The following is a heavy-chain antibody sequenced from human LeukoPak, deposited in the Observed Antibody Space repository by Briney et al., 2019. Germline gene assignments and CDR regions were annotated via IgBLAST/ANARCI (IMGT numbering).Heavy chain of an antibody. V-gene: IGHV3-30*02. J-gene: IGHJ6*03. CDR2: IRYDGSNK. CDR3: AKGCSSTSCPSYYYYYMDV. CDR1: GFIFSSYG. D-gene: IGHD2-2*01. Sequence: PGGSLRLSCAVSGFIFSSYGMHWVRQAPGKGLEWVAFIRYDGSNKYYADSVKGRFTISRDNSKNTLYLQMNSLRADDTAVYYCAKGCSSTSCPSYYYYYMDVWGKGTTVTVSS.